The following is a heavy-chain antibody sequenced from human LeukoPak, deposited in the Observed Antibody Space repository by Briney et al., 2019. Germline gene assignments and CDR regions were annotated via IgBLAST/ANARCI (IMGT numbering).Heavy chain of an antibody. CDR2: ISPGSSYR. D-gene: IGHD1-1*01. V-gene: IGHV3-21*04. J-gene: IGHJ4*02. Sequence: PGGSLRLSCAASGFSFSAYSINWVRQAPGKGLEWVSSISPGSSYRHYADSVKGRFTISRDNAKSSLYLQMNSLRAEDTALYHCARGDWNDRFDYWGQGTLVTVSS. CDR1: GFSFSAYS. CDR3: ARGDWNDRFDY.